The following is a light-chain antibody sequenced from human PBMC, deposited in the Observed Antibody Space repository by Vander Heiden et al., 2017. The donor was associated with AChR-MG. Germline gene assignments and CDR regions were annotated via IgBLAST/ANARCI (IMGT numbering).Light chain of an antibody. V-gene: IGKV3-15*01. J-gene: IGKJ1*01. CDR1: QSVSSN. CDR3: QQYNNWPPST. Sequence: EIVMTQSPATLSVSPGERATLSCRASQSVSSNLAWYQQKPGQAPRLLIYGASTRATGIPARFSGSGSGTEFTLTISSLQSEDFAVYYCQQYNNWPPSTFGPETKVEIQ. CDR2: GAS.